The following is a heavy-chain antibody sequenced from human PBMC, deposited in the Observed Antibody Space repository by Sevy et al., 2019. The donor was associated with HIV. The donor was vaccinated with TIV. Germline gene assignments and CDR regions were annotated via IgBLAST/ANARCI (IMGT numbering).Heavy chain of an antibody. D-gene: IGHD3-9*01. CDR2: ISGSGGST. V-gene: IGHV3-23*01. J-gene: IGHJ5*02. CDR3: AKDAPDGGHFDWPPINNWFDP. CDR1: GFTFSSYA. Sequence: GGSLRLSCAASGFTFSSYAMSWVRQAPGKGLEWVSAISGSGGSTYYADSVKGRFTISRDNSKNTLYLQMNSLRAEDTAVYYCAKDAPDGGHFDWPPINNWFDPWGQGTLVTVSS.